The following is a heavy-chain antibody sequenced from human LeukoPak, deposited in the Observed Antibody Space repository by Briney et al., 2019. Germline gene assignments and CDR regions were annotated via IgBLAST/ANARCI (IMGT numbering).Heavy chain of an antibody. CDR3: ARQSTCSDNCYYRHFDL. CDR1: GFTFSSYT. Sequence: GGSLRLSCAASGFTFSSYTMNWVRQAPGKRLEWVSYTTSSGKTIYYGDSVEGRFTISRDNAKNSLYLQMSSLRAEDTAVYYCARQSTCSDNCYYRHFDLWGQGTMVTVSS. D-gene: IGHD2-21*01. J-gene: IGHJ4*02. V-gene: IGHV3-48*01. CDR2: TTSSGKTI.